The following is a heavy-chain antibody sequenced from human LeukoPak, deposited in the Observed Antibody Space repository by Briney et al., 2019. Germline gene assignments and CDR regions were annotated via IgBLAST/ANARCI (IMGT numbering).Heavy chain of an antibody. V-gene: IGHV3-7*04. Sequence: AGGSLRLSCAASGFNFSTYWMSWVRQATGKGLEWIANIHQDGNEKYYVDSVKGRFTISRDNAKKSLYLQMTSLRVEDTAVYYCARGDDSSGDYWGQGTLITVSS. CDR2: IHQDGNEK. CDR3: ARGDDSSGDY. D-gene: IGHD1-1*01. CDR1: GFNFSTYW. J-gene: IGHJ4*02.